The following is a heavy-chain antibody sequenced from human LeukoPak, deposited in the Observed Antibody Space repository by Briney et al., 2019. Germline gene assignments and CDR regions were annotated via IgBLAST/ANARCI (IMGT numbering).Heavy chain of an antibody. Sequence: GGSLRLSCAASGFTFSDYYMSWIRQAPGKGLEWVSYISSSGSTIYYADSVKGRFTISRDNAKNSLYLQMNSLRAEDTAVYYCARDSLEMATSTSYYFDYWGQGTLVTVSS. CDR1: GFTFSDYY. V-gene: IGHV3-11*04. D-gene: IGHD5-24*01. CDR3: ARDSLEMATSTSYYFDY. CDR2: ISSSGSTI. J-gene: IGHJ4*02.